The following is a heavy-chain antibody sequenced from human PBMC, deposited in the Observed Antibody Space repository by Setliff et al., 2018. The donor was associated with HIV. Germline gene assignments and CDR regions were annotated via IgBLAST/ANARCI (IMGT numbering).Heavy chain of an antibody. CDR2: IDPRGSR. CDR1: AVSLRGHY. D-gene: IGHD3-10*01. V-gene: IGHV4-34*01. J-gene: IGHJ5*02. Sequence: SETLSLTCDDSAVSLRGHYWNWIRQSPGKGLEWIGEIDPRGSRRYNPSLKSRVTISKDTSKNQLSLKLTSVTAADSALYYCTRGAEVLRLGLWGQGTLVTVSS. CDR3: TRGAEVLRLGL.